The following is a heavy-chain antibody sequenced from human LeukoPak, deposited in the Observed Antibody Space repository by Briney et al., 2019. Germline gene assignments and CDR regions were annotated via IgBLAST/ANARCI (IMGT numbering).Heavy chain of an antibody. CDR2: IYYSGST. CDR3: ARAPNTSGWYFNYFDY. CDR1: GGSISSGGYY. D-gene: IGHD6-19*01. Sequence: PSETLSLTCTVSGGSISSGGYYWSWIRQHPGKGLEWIGYIYYSGSTYYNPSLKSRVTISVDTSKNQFSLKLSSVTAADTAVYYCARAPNTSGWYFNYFDYWGQGTLVTVSS. J-gene: IGHJ4*02. V-gene: IGHV4-31*03.